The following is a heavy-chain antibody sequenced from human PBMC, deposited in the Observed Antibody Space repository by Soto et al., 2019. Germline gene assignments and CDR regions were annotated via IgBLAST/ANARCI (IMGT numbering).Heavy chain of an antibody. CDR3: AKDRSVDTRDWFDP. V-gene: IGHV3-23*01. CDR2: ISGSGGST. Sequence: PGGSLRLSCAASGFTFGTYAMNWVRQAPGKGLEWVSGISGSGGSTYYADSVKGRFTISRDNSKNTLYLQMNSLRADDTAVYYCAKDRSVDTRDWFDPWAQGTLVTVSS. CDR1: GFTFGTYA. J-gene: IGHJ5*02. D-gene: IGHD5-18*01.